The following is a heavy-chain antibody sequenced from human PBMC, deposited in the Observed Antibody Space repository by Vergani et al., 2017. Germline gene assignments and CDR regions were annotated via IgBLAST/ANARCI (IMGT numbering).Heavy chain of an antibody. Sequence: EVQLLESGGGLVQPGGSLRLSCAASGFTFSSYAMSWVRQAPGKGLEWVSAISGSGGSTYYADSVKGRFTISRDNSKNTLYLQMNSLRAEDTAVYYCAKEFNVLRVLGRPEPYYYYMDVWGKGTTVTVSS. J-gene: IGHJ6*03. V-gene: IGHV3-23*01. CDR2: ISGSGGST. CDR3: AKEFNVLRVLGRPEPYYYYMDV. CDR1: GFTFSSYA. D-gene: IGHD3-3*01.